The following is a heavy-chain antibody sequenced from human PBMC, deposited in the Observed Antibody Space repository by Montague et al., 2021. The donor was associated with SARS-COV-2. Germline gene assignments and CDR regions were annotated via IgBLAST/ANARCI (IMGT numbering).Heavy chain of an antibody. CDR2: IYPAGNT. D-gene: IGHD2-8*01. Sequence: SLRLSCAVSGLTVSDNYMSWVRLAPGRGPEWVSVIYPAGNTFCADSVKGRFTISRDKSKNTLSLQMDSLRGDDTAVYYCARSQMLYGDFDYWGQGILATVSS. CDR3: ARSQMLYGDFDY. J-gene: IGHJ4*02. V-gene: IGHV3-53*01. CDR1: GLTVSDNY.